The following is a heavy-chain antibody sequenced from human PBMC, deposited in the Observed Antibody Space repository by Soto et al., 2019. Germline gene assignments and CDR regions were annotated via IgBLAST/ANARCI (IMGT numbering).Heavy chain of an antibody. CDR3: AKSGGFAYYYGMDV. CDR2: ISGSGGST. CDR1: GFTFSSYA. Sequence: GGSLRLSCAASGFTFSSYAMSWVRQAPGKGLEWVSAISGSGGSTYYADSVKGRFTISRDNSKNTLYLQMNSLRAEDTAVYYCAKSGGFAYYYGMDVWGQGTTVTVS. V-gene: IGHV3-23*01. J-gene: IGHJ6*02. D-gene: IGHD3-10*01.